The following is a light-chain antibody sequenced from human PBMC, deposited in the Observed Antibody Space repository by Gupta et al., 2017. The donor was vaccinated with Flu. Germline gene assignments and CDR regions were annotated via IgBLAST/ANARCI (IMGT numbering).Light chain of an antibody. J-gene: IGKJ3*01. CDR2: GAS. CDR3: QQSDSIPRT. CDR1: QRISNY. V-gene: IGKV1-39*01. Sequence: DIQMTQSPSSLSASVGDRVTITCRASQRISNYLNWYQQKPGKAPKLLIYGASSLQSGVPSRFGGSGSGTDFTLTISRLQPEDYATYYCQQSDSIPRTFGQGTKVDIK.